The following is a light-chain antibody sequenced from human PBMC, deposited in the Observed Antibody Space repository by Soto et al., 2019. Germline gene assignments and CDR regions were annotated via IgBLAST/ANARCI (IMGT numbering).Light chain of an antibody. J-gene: IGKJ4*01. V-gene: IGKV3-20*01. CDR3: QQFSSYPLT. Sequence: EMVLTQPPATLSLSQRERATLSCRASQSVSINYLAWYQQKPGQAPRSLIYDASSRATGIPDRFSGGGSGTDFTLTISRLEPEDFAVYYCQQFSSYPLTFGGGTKVDIK. CDR1: QSVSINY. CDR2: DAS.